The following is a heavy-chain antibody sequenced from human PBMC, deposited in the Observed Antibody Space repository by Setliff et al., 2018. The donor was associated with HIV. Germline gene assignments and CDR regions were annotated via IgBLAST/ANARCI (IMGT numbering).Heavy chain of an antibody. CDR2: INAGNGNA. CDR3: ATYHYYDSSAYFIDLYYLDY. CDR1: GYTFTSYA. V-gene: IGHV1-3*01. D-gene: IGHD3-22*01. J-gene: IGHJ4*02. Sequence: ASVKVSCKASGYTFTSYAMHWVRQAPGQRLEWMGWINAGNGNAKYSQKFQGRVTITRDEPTNTVFMDLSSLRSEDTAVYYCATYHYYDSSAYFIDLYYLDYWGQGALVTVSS.